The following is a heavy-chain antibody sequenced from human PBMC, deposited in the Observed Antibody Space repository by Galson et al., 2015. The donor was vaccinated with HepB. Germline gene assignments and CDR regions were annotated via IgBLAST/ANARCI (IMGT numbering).Heavy chain of an antibody. D-gene: IGHD1-26*01. J-gene: IGHJ4*02. CDR3: AREYWAIVGATDYFDY. Sequence: SVKVSCKASGCTFTSYRINWVRQAPGQGLEWMGWIRVFNGNTNYAQKFQGRVTMTTDTSTRTAYMDLGNLRSDDTAVYYCAREYWAIVGATDYFDYWGQGTLVTVSS. V-gene: IGHV1-18*01. CDR1: GCTFTSYR. CDR2: IRVFNGNT.